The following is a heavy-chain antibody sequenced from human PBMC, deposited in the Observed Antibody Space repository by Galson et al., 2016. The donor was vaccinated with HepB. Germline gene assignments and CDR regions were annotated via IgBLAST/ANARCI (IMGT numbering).Heavy chain of an antibody. CDR3: ARDRRIEVVRPAYYYYYGMDV. V-gene: IGHV3-33*01. CDR1: GFTFSSHG. Sequence: SLRLSCAASGFTFSSHGMHWVRQAPGKAMEWVALISLDGQNTFYADSVKGRFTVSRDNAKNTLYLQMNSLRAEDTAVYYCARDRRIEVVRPAYYYYYGMDVWGKGTTVTVSS. D-gene: IGHD2-2*01. J-gene: IGHJ6*04. CDR2: ISLDGQNT.